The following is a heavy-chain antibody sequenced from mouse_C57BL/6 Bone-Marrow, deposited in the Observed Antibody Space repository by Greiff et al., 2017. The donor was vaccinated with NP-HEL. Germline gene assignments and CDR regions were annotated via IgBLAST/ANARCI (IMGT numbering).Heavy chain of an antibody. D-gene: IGHD1-1*01. J-gene: IGHJ1*03. Sequence: QVQLKESGPELVKPGASVKISCKASGYAFSSSWMNWVKQRPGKGLEWIGRIYPGDGDTNYNGKFKGKATLTADKSSSTAYMQLSSLTSEYSAVYFCARNFPYYYGSLWYFDVWGTGTTVTVSS. CDR2: IYPGDGDT. CDR1: GYAFSSSW. V-gene: IGHV1-82*01. CDR3: ARNFPYYYGSLWYFDV.